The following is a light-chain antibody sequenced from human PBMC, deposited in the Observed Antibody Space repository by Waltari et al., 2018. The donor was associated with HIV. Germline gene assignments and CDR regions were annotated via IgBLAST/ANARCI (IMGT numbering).Light chain of an antibody. V-gene: IGLV3-1*01. Sequence: SYELTQPPSVSVSPGQTDSITCSGDKLGDKYACWYQQKPAQSPVLVIYQDSKRPSGTPGRFSVSNSGNRATLTISGTQAMDGADYYCQAWDSSTVVFGGGTKLTVL. CDR1: KLGDKY. CDR3: QAWDSSTVV. CDR2: QDS. J-gene: IGLJ2*01.